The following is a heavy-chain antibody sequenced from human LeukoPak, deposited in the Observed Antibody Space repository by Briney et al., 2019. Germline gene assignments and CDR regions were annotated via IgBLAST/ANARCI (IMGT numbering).Heavy chain of an antibody. J-gene: IGHJ6*02. D-gene: IGHD5-24*01. Sequence: GGSLRLTCAASGVTVSSYEMNWVRQSPGHGVEGASYITSSGSTIYYAASLKGRFTISRDNAKNSLYLQMNSLRAEDTAVYYCARDSLRWLQFPETYYYYGMDVWGQGTTITVSS. CDR3: ARDSLRWLQFPETYYYYGMDV. CDR1: GVTVSSYE. V-gene: IGHV3-48*03. CDR2: ITSSGSTI.